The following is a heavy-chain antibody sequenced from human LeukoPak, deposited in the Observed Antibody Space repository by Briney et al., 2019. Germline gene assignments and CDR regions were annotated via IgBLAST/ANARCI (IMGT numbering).Heavy chain of an antibody. CDR3: AGGAIFGVVTPNWFDP. Sequence: ASVTVSCTASGYTFTGYYMHWVRQAPGQGLEWMGWINPNSGGTNYAQKFQGRVTMTRDTSISTAYMELSRLRSDDTAVYYSAGGAIFGVVTPNWFDPWGQGTLVTVSS. CDR2: INPNSGGT. V-gene: IGHV1-2*02. CDR1: GYTFTGYY. J-gene: IGHJ5*02. D-gene: IGHD3-3*01.